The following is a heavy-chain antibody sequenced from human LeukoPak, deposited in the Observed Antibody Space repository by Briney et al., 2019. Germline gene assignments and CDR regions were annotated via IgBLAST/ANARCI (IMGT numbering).Heavy chain of an antibody. CDR3: ARVEVSYDILTGYYGEADY. Sequence: GASVKVSCKASGYTFTSYGISWVRQAPGQGLEWMGWISAYNGNTNYAQKLQGRVTMTTDTSTSTAYMELRSLRSDDTAVYYCARVEVSYDILTGYYGEADYWGQGTLVTVPS. CDR2: ISAYNGNT. V-gene: IGHV1-18*04. D-gene: IGHD3-9*01. J-gene: IGHJ4*02. CDR1: GYTFTSYG.